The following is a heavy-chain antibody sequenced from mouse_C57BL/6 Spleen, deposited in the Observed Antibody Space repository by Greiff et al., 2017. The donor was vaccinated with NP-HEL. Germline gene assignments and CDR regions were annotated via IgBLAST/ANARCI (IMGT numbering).Heavy chain of an antibody. CDR1: GFTFSNYW. CDR2: IRLKSDNYAT. D-gene: IGHD1-3*01. Sequence: EVQLQESGGGLVQPGGSMKLSCVASGFTFSNYWMNWVRQSPEKGLEWVAQIRLKSDNYATHYAESVKGRFTISRDDSKSSVYLQMNNLRAEDTGIYYCTDNLLFAYWGQGTLVTVSA. V-gene: IGHV6-3*01. CDR3: TDNLLFAY. J-gene: IGHJ3*01.